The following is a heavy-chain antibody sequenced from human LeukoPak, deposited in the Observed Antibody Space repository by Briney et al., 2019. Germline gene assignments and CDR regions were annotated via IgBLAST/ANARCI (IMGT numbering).Heavy chain of an antibody. CDR1: GYTFTSYG. CDR3: ARGPPLTIFGVVIVGDAFDI. V-gene: IGHV1-18*01. CDR2: ISAYNGNT. D-gene: IGHD3-3*01. Sequence: ASVKVSCKASGYTFTSYGISWVRQAPGQGLEWMGWISAYNGNTNYAQKLQGRVTMTTDTSTSTAYMELRSLRSDDTAVYYCARGPPLTIFGVVIVGDAFDIWGQGTMVTVSS. J-gene: IGHJ3*02.